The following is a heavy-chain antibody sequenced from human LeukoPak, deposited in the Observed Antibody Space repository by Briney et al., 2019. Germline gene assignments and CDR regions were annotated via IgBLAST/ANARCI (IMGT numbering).Heavy chain of an antibody. CDR3: ARRVELWHIYSDAFDI. V-gene: IGHV4-59*08. D-gene: IGHD1-7*01. CDR1: GGSISSYY. J-gene: IGHJ3*02. CDR2: IYYSGST. Sequence: SETLSLTCTVSGGSISSYYWRWIRQPPGKGLEWIGCIYYSGSTNYNPSLKSRITISVDTSKKQFSLKLSSVTAADTAVYYCARRVELWHIYSDAFDIWGQGTMVTVSS.